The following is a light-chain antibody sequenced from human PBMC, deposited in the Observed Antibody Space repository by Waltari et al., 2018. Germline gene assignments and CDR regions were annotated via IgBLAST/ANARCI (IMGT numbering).Light chain of an antibody. V-gene: IGLV2-14*03. Sequence: QSPLTQPASVSGSPGQSITISCSGTSSDVGRYKYVSWFQQLPGKAPKRRIYDVNNRPSGVSTRFSGSKSGNTASLTISGLQAEDEADYYCSSYTADTTRVFGGGTKLTVL. CDR2: DVN. CDR1: SSDVGRYKY. CDR3: SSYTADTTRV. J-gene: IGLJ3*02.